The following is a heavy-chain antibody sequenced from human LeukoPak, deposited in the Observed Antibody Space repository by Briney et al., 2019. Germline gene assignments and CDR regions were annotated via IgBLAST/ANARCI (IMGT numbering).Heavy chain of an antibody. Sequence: GGSLRLSCVASGFTFSGYWMSWVRQAPGKGLEWVANINEDESIKHYVDSVKGRFTISRDNAKNSVFLQMNSLRDEDTALYYCATSDDSSGSDWGQGILVTVSP. CDR3: ATSDDSSGSD. CDR1: GFTFSGYW. J-gene: IGHJ4*02. V-gene: IGHV3-7*01. D-gene: IGHD3-22*01. CDR2: INEDESIK.